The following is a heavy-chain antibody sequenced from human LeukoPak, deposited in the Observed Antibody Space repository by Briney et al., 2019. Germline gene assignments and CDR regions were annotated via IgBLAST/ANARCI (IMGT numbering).Heavy chain of an antibody. CDR1: GFTFSSYS. CDR3: AREESDYYYYMDV. D-gene: IGHD2/OR15-2a*01. J-gene: IGHJ6*03. V-gene: IGHV3-21*01. CDR2: ISSSSSYI. Sequence: GGSLRLSCAASGFTFSSYSMNWVRQAPGKGLEWVSSISSSSSYIYYADSVKGRFTISRDNAKNSLYLQMNSPRAEDTAVYYCAREESDYYYYMDVWGKGTTVTVSS.